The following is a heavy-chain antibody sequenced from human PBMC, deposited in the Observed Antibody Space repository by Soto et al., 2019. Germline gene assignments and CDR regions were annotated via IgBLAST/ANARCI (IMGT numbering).Heavy chain of an antibody. CDR1: GGSISSDYYS. V-gene: IGHV4-30-2*01. CDR3: AREVGATRVDV. D-gene: IGHD1-26*01. J-gene: IGHJ6*02. CDR2: ISHSGST. Sequence: SETLSLTCAVSGGSISSDYYSWSWIRQPPGKGLEWVGYISHSGSTSYNPSLKSRVTISVDRSKSQFFLKLRSVTAADTAVYYCAREVGATRVDVWGQGTTVTVSS.